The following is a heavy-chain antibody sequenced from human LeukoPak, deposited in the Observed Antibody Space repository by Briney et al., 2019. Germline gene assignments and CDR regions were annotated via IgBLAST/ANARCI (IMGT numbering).Heavy chain of an antibody. CDR3: ARDQGTWGYGYNFDY. Sequence: PGGSLRLSCAASGFSFSDYGTHWVRQAPGKGLEWVAVISYDGSNKYYADSVKGRFTISRDNSKNTLDLQMISLRAEDTAVYYCARDQGTWGYGYNFDYWGQGTLVTVSS. CDR1: GFSFSDYG. D-gene: IGHD3-16*01. CDR2: ISYDGSNK. V-gene: IGHV3-30*19. J-gene: IGHJ4*02.